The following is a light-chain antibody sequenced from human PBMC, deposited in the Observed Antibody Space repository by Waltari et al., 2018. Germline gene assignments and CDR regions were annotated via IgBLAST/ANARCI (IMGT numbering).Light chain of an antibody. V-gene: IGKV4-1*01. CDR1: QSILSTSNNKNY. CDR2: WAS. Sequence: DIVMTQSPDSLAVSLGERATINCKSSQSILSTSNNKNYLVWYQQKPGQPPKLLIYWASTRESGVPDRFSGSGSGTDFTLTISSLQAEDVAVYYCQQYYSSLITFGQGTKVEIK. J-gene: IGKJ1*01. CDR3: QQYYSSLIT.